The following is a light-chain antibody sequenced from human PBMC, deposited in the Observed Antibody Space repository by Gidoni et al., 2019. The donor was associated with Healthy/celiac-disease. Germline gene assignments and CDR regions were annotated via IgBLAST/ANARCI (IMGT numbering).Light chain of an antibody. CDR3: QQRSNWPPRCS. CDR2: DAS. J-gene: IGKJ2*04. V-gene: IGKV3-11*01. Sequence: EIVLTQSPATLSLSPGERATLSCRASQRVSSYLAWYQQKPGQAPRLLIYDASNRATGIPARFSGSGSGTDFTLTISSLETEDFAVYYCQQRSNWPPRCSFGQGTKLEIK. CDR1: QRVSSY.